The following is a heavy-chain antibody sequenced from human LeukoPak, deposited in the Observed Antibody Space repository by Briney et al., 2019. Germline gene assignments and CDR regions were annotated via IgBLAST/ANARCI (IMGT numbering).Heavy chain of an antibody. CDR2: IYWDDDE. CDR1: GFSLTTSVVG. Sequence: SGRTLVNPTQTLTLTCTFSGFSLTTSVVGVTWIRQPPGKALEWLAIIYWDDDERYSPSLKNRLTITKDTSKNQVALRMTNVDPVDTATYYCAHTKVLTEVRGAHPLFDYWGQGILVTVSS. CDR3: AHTKVLTEVRGAHPLFDY. D-gene: IGHD3-10*01. J-gene: IGHJ4*02. V-gene: IGHV2-5*02.